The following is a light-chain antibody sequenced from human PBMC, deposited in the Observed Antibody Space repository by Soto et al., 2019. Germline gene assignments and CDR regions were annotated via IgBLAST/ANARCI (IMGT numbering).Light chain of an antibody. CDR3: QQYDSLRIG. CDR2: DAF. V-gene: IGKV1-33*01. Sequence: DIQMTQSPSALSASVGDRVTITCQARPDISNSLRWYQRKAGKAPKLLIYDAFASEKGVPGRFRGSGSGPAVTLTILSLRREDFCTYYCQQYDSLRIGFGQGIRV. CDR1: PDISNS. J-gene: IGKJ5*01.